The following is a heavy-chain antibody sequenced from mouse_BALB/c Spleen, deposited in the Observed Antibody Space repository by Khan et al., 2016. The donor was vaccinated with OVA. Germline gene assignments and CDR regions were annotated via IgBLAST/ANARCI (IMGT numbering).Heavy chain of an antibody. J-gene: IGHJ3*01. CDR3: TSGGYYGKSLFAY. V-gene: IGHV1S22*01. Sequence: LQQPGSELVRPGASVKLSCKASGYTFTSYWMHWVKQRHGQGLEWIGNIYPGSGSTNYDEMFKSMGTLTVDTSSSTAYMHLRSVTSEDSAVYYCTSGGYYGKSLFAYWGQGTLVTVSA. D-gene: IGHD2-1*01. CDR1: GYTFTSYW. CDR2: IYPGSGST.